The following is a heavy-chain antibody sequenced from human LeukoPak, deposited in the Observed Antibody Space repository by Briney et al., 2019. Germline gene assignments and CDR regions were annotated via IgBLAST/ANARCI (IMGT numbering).Heavy chain of an antibody. CDR2: IRNDGNYN. CDR3: AKGSSRSRWGIDY. J-gene: IGHJ4*02. Sequence: GGSLRLSCAASGFTFSAYGMHWVRQAPGKGLEWVAYIRNDGNYNYYADSVKGRFTISRDNSKNTLYVQMSSLRAEDTAVYYCAKGSSRSRWGIDYWGQGTLVTVSS. CDR1: GFTFSAYG. D-gene: IGHD6-13*01. V-gene: IGHV3-30*02.